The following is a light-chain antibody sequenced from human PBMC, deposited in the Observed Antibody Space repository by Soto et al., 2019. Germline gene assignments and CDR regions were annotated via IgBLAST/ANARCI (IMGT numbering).Light chain of an antibody. CDR1: QSVSNW. Sequence: DIQMTQSPSTLSASVVERVTITFLASQSVSNWLAWYQQKPGKAPKLLIYKASSLESGVPSRFSGSGSGTDFTLTISSLQPEDFATYYCQQSYSTPSKFGQGTKVDIK. J-gene: IGKJ1*01. CDR2: KAS. V-gene: IGKV1-5*03. CDR3: QQSYSTPSK.